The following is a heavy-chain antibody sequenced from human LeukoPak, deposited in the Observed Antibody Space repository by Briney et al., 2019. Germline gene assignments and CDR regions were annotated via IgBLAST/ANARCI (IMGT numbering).Heavy chain of an antibody. D-gene: IGHD3-22*01. Sequence: ASVKVSCKASGYTFTSYYMHWVRHAPGEGLEWMGIINPSGGSTSYAQKFHGRVTMTRDTSTSTVYMELSSRRSEDTAVYYCARSRDYYDSSGLGQYFEYWGQGTLVTVSS. CDR2: INPSGGST. CDR1: GYTFTSYY. CDR3: ARSRDYYDSSGLGQYFEY. V-gene: IGHV1-46*01. J-gene: IGHJ4*02.